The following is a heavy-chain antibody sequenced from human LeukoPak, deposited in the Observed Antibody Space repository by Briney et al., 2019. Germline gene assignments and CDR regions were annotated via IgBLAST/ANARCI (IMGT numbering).Heavy chain of an antibody. CDR3: ARDARALELELPDY. CDR1: GFTFSDYW. Sequence: GGSLRLSCAASGFTFSDYWMSWVRQDPGKGLAWVANIRQDGGDFNYVDSVQGRFTISRDNSKNTLYLQMNSLRAEDTAVYYCARDARALELELPDYWGQGTLVTVSS. D-gene: IGHD1-7*01. CDR2: IRQDGGDF. V-gene: IGHV3-7*01. J-gene: IGHJ4*02.